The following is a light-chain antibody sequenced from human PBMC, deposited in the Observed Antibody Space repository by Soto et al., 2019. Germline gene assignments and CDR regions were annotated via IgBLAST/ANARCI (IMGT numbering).Light chain of an antibody. CDR3: QQANSFPIS. CDR2: GAS. J-gene: IGKJ5*01. CDR1: QRVSSN. V-gene: IGKV3-15*01. Sequence: EIVMTQSPDTLSVSPGERASLSCRASQRVSSNLAWYQQKPGQAPRLLIYGASTRATGIPARFSGSGSGTEFTLTISSLQPEDFATYYCQQANSFPISFGQGTRLEIK.